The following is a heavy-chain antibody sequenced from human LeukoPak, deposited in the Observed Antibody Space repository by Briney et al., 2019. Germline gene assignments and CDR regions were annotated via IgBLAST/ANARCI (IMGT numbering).Heavy chain of an antibody. CDR1: GFTFSSYG. CDR3: ASGYSYDYYYFDY. V-gene: IGHV3-33*03. CDR2: IWYDGSNK. D-gene: IGHD5-18*01. J-gene: IGHJ4*02. Sequence: GRSLRLSCAASGFTFSSYGMHWVRQAPGKGLEWVAVIWYDGSNKYYADSVKGRFTISRDNAKNSLYLQMNSLRAEDTAVYYCASGYSYDYYYFDYWGQGTLVTVSS.